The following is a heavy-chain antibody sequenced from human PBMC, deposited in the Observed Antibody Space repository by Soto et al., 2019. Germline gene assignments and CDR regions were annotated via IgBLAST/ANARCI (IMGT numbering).Heavy chain of an antibody. Sequence: GESLKISCKGSGYSFTSYWIGWVRQMPGKGLEWMGIIYPGDSDTRYSPSFQGQVTISADKSINTAYLQWSSLKASDTAMYYCARRVTMVRGVIYYLDYWGQGTLVTVSS. D-gene: IGHD3-10*01. CDR2: IYPGDSDT. CDR3: ARRVTMVRGVIYYLDY. V-gene: IGHV5-51*01. CDR1: GYSFTSYW. J-gene: IGHJ4*02.